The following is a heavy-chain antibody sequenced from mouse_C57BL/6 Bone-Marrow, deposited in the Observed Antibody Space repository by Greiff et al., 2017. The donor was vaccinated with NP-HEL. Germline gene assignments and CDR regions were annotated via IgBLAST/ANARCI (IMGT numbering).Heavy chain of an antibody. CDR3: AREGDYYGTWFAY. D-gene: IGHD1-1*01. J-gene: IGHJ3*01. V-gene: IGHV1-50*01. Sequence: QVQLQQPGAELVKPGASVKLSCKASGYTFTSYWMQWVKQRPGQGLEWIGEIDPSDSYPNYNQKFKGKATLTVDTSSSTAYMQLSSLTSEDSAVYYCAREGDYYGTWFAYWGQGTLVTVAA. CDR2: IDPSDSYP. CDR1: GYTFTSYW.